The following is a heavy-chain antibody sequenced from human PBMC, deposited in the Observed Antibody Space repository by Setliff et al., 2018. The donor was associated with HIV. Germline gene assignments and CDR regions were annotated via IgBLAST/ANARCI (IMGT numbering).Heavy chain of an antibody. V-gene: IGHV4-59*01. D-gene: IGHD6-19*01. J-gene: IGHJ6*03. CDR2: IYYSGST. CDR1: GGSISSYF. CDR3: ARVPSSGWYGGHHYMDV. Sequence: SETLSLTCTVSGGSISSYFWSWIRQPPGKGLEWIGTIYYSGSTNYNPSLESRVTISVDTSKNQVSLMLSSVTAADTAVYFCARVPSSGWYGGHHYMDVWGKGAAVTVSS.